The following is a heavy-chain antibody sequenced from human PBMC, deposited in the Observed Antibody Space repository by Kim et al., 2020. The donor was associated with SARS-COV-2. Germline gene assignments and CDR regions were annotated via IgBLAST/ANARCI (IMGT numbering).Heavy chain of an antibody. J-gene: IGHJ4*02. V-gene: IGHV4-39*01. CDR2: IYYSGST. D-gene: IGHD6-19*01. Sequence: SETLSLTCTVSGGSISSSSYYWGWIRQPPGKGLEWIGSIYYSGSTYYNPSLKSRVTISVDTSKNQFSLKLSSVTAADTAVYYCARQAVAVFGYWGQGTLVTVSS. CDR3: ARQAVAVFGY. CDR1: GGSISSSSYY.